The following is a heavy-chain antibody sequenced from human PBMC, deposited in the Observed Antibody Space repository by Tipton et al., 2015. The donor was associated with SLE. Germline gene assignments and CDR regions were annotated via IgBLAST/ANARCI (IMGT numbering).Heavy chain of an antibody. CDR1: GDTIDGNTYF. CDR3: ARGGGDSNSCQDFDR. V-gene: IGHV4-39*07. J-gene: IGHJ4*02. Sequence: TLSLTCTVSGDTIDGNTYFWDWIRQPPGKGLMLIGSISYSGATSYNPSLKSRVTISVDTSKNHLSLNLNSVTAADTAVYYCARGGGDSNSCQDFDRWGQGSLVTVSS. D-gene: IGHD6-13*01. CDR2: ISYSGAT.